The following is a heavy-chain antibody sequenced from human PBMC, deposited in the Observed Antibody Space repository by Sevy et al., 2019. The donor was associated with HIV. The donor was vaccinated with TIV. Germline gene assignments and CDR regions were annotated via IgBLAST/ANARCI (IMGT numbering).Heavy chain of an antibody. D-gene: IGHD1-26*01. Sequence: ATVKVSCKASGYTFTGDYLHWVRQAPGHGLERMGRVFPNSGGTNYAQKFQGRVTMTRDTSISTAYMELSRLRSGDSAVYYCARDGASGSTNSGMDVWGQGTMVTVSS. CDR1: GYTFTGDY. J-gene: IGHJ6*02. CDR3: ARDGASGSTNSGMDV. CDR2: VFPNSGGT. V-gene: IGHV1-2*06.